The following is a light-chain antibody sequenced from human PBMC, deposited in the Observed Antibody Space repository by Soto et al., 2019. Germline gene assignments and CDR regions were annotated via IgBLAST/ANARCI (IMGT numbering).Light chain of an antibody. CDR3: QQYSNWPPIT. V-gene: IGKV3-15*01. CDR1: QSVSLH. Sequence: VMTQSPVTLSVXLXEXXTXXXIVSQSVSLHLAWYQQKPGQAPRLLIYDTSTRATGIPARFSGSGSGTEFTPTISSLQSEDFAVYYCQQYSNWPPITFGQGTRLEIK. J-gene: IGKJ5*01. CDR2: DTS.